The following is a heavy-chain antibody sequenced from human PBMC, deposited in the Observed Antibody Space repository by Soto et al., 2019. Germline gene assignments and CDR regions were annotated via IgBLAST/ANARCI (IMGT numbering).Heavy chain of an antibody. V-gene: IGHV3-30*18. Sequence: QVQLVESGGGVVQPGRSLRLSCAASGFTFSSYGMHWVRQAPGKGLEWVAVISYDGSTKYYADSVKGRFTNSRVNSKNTLYLQMNSLRAEDTAVYYCAKDPGDCSGGSFYDYYYMDVWGKGTTVTVSS. CDR2: ISYDGSTK. CDR1: GFTFSSYG. D-gene: IGHD2-15*01. CDR3: AKDPGDCSGGSFYDYYYMDV. J-gene: IGHJ6*03.